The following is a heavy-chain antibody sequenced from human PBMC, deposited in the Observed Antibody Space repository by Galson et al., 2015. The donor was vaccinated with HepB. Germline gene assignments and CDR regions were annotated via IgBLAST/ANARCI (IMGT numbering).Heavy chain of an antibody. CDR1: RFTYSGYA. CDR2: IGIVSNT. J-gene: IGHJ5*02. Sequence: SLRLSCAASRFTYSGYAMTWVRQAPGKGLEWVSTIGIVSNTYYADSVKGRFTTSRDDSIGMLYLQMNSLRAEDTAVYYCTKRRTAAVGSNWFDPWGQGTLVTVSS. V-gene: IGHV3-23*01. CDR3: TKRRTAAVGSNWFDP. D-gene: IGHD6-13*01.